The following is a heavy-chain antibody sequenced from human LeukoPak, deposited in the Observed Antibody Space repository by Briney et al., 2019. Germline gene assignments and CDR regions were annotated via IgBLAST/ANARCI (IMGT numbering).Heavy chain of an antibody. Sequence: PGGSLRLSCAASGFTVSRNYMSWVRQAPGKGREWVSVIYSGGSTYYADSVKGRFTISRDNSKNTLYLQMNSLRAEDTAVYYCAREYSSSSHYYYYYMDVWGKGTTVTVSS. V-gene: IGHV3-53*01. J-gene: IGHJ6*03. CDR1: GFTVSRNY. D-gene: IGHD6-6*01. CDR2: IYSGGST. CDR3: AREYSSSSHYYYYYMDV.